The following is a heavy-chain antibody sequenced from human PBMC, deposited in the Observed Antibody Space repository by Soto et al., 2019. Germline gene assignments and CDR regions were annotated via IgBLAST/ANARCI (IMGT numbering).Heavy chain of an antibody. J-gene: IGHJ6*02. D-gene: IGHD1-26*01. CDR2: ISYDSTKT. Sequence: QVQLVESGGGVVQPGRSLRLSCAASGFTFNSYGMHWVRQGPGNGLEWVAFISYDSTKTYYADSVKGRFTISRENSNSALYVQMKSLTGEDTAVYYCARTRSAWSDFHYYSLDVWGQGTTVTVSS. CDR3: ARTRSAWSDFHYYSLDV. V-gene: IGHV3-30*03. CDR1: GFTFNSYG.